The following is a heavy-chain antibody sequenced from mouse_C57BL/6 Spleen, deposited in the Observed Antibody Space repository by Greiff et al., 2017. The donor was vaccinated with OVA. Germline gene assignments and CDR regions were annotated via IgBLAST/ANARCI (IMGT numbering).Heavy chain of an antibody. Sequence: DVKLQESGGGLVQPGGSLSLSCAASGFTFTDYYMSWVRQPPGKELEWLGFIRNKANGYTTEYSASVKGRFTISRDNSQSILYLPMNALRAEDSATYYCARYIPVVAWYFDVWGTGTTVTVSS. CDR3: ARYIPVVAWYFDV. CDR2: IRNKANGYTT. D-gene: IGHD1-1*01. J-gene: IGHJ1*03. V-gene: IGHV7-3*01. CDR1: GFTFTDYY.